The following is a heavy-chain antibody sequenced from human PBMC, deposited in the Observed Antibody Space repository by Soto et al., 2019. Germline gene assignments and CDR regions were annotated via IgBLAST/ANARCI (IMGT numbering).Heavy chain of an antibody. Sequence: SKTLSLTCTVSGGSISSSSYYWGWIRQPPGKGLEWIGSIYYSGSTYYNPSLKSRVTISVDTSKNQLSLKLSSVTAADTAVYYCARHTPAISISDHWGQGTLVNVSS. D-gene: IGHD2-15*01. CDR1: GGSISSSSYY. J-gene: IGHJ4*02. V-gene: IGHV4-39*01. CDR3: ARHTPAISISDH. CDR2: IYYSGST.